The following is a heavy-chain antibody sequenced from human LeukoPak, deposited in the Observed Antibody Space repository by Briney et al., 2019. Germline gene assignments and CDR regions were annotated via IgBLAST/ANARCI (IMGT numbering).Heavy chain of an antibody. D-gene: IGHD2-21*02. CDR2: INEDGSVK. Sequence: GGSLRLSCAVSGVTFSAYWMAWVRQSPGKGLEWVAEINEDGSVKYYVDSMKGRFTISRDNAKNSLYLQMNSLGAEDTAVYYCAKVPRDSDCYWGQGTLVTVSS. V-gene: IGHV3-7*01. CDR1: GVTFSAYW. J-gene: IGHJ4*02. CDR3: AKVPRDSDCY.